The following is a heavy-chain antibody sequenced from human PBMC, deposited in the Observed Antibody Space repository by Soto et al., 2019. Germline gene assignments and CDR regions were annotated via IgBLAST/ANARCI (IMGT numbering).Heavy chain of an antibody. D-gene: IGHD2-15*01. CDR3: ARDPPHCSGGSCYSTHLDY. J-gene: IGHJ4*02. CDR1: GGTFSSYT. CDR2: IIPILGIA. V-gene: IGHV1-69*02. Sequence: SVKVSCKASGGTFSSYTISWVRQAPGQGLEWMGRIIPILGIANYAQKFQGRVTITADKSTSTAHMELSSLRSEDTAVYYCARDPPHCSGGSCYSTHLDYWGQGTLVTVSS.